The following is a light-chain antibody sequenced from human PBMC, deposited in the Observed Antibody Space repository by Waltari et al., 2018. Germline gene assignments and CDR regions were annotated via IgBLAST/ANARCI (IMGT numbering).Light chain of an antibody. Sequence: SYDVTQPLSVSVALGQTAKITCGGNSIGTKNVHWYQQRPGQAPVLVIYRVTNRPSGIPARFSGSKSGNTATLTVNRAQVDDEADYYCQLWDNTWVFGGGTKLTVL. V-gene: IGLV3-9*01. CDR1: SIGTKN. J-gene: IGLJ3*02. CDR2: RVT. CDR3: QLWDNTWV.